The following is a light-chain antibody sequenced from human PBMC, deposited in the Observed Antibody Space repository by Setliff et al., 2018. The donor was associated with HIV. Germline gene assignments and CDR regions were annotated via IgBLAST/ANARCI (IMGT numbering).Light chain of an antibody. V-gene: IGLV2-11*01. Sequence: QSALTQPRSMSGSPGQSVTISCTGTSSDVDAYDYVSWYQHHPGKAPKLLIYDVSERPSGVPDRFSGSKSGNTASLTISGLQAEDEADYYCCSYAGSYTYVVGTGTRSPS. J-gene: IGLJ1*01. CDR3: CSYAGSYTYV. CDR1: SSDVDAYDY. CDR2: DVS.